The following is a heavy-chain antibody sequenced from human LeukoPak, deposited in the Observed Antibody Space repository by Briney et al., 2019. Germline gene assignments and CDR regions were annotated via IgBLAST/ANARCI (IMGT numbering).Heavy chain of an antibody. CDR1: GGSISSGGYY. V-gene: IGHV4-31*03. CDR2: IYYSGST. J-gene: IGHJ4*02. D-gene: IGHD6-6*01. CDR3: ARGRQTAARRSSYFDY. Sequence: SETLSLTCTVSGGSISSGGYYWSWIRQHPGKGLEWIGYIYYSGSTYYNPSLKSRVTISVDTSKNQFSLKLSSVTAADTAVYYCARGRQTAARRSSYFDYWGQGTLVTVSS.